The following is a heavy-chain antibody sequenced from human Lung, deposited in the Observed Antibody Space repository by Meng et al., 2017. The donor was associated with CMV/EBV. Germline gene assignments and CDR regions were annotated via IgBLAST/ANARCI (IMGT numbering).Heavy chain of an antibody. CDR1: DVSISNGTFF. Sequence: LXXTVSDVSISNGTFFCGWIRQPPGKGLEGIVSFFHSRDTYSNPSLRTRVAISVDTSKNQFTLRMSSVTATDTAVEYYARHLRGYSWPKSDWGQGXLVTVSS. V-gene: IGHV4-39*01. CDR2: FFHSRDT. CDR3: ARHLRGYSWPKSD. D-gene: IGHD1-26*01. J-gene: IGHJ4*02.